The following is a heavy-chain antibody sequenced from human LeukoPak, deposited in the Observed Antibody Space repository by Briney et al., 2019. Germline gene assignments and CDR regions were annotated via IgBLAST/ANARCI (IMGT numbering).Heavy chain of an antibody. D-gene: IGHD2-21*02. V-gene: IGHV3-30-3*01. CDR2: ISYDGSNK. CDR3: ARVRYCGGDCYPDAFDI. CDR1: GFTFSSYA. Sequence: GRSLRLSCAASGFTFSSYAMHWVRQAPGKGLEWVAVISYDGSNKYYADSVKGRFTISRDNSKNTLYLQMNSLRAEDTAVYYCARVRYCGGDCYPDAFDIWGQGTMVTVSS. J-gene: IGHJ3*02.